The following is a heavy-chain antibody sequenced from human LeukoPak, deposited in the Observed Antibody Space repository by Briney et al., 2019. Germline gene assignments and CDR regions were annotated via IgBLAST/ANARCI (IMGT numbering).Heavy chain of an antibody. J-gene: IGHJ4*02. D-gene: IGHD3-10*01. Sequence: SETLSLTCAVSGYSISSGYYWGWIRQPPGKGLEWIGTIYHSGSTYYNPSLQSRVTISVETSKNQFSLKLSSVTAADTAVYYCARVGGEWLLTNDYWGQGILVTVSS. CDR1: GYSISSGYY. V-gene: IGHV4-38-2*01. CDR3: ARVGGEWLLTNDY. CDR2: IYHSGST.